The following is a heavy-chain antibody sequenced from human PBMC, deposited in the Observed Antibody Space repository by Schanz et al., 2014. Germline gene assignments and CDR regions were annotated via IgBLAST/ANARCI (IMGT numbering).Heavy chain of an antibody. D-gene: IGHD2-21*01. J-gene: IGHJ4*02. CDR1: GYSFSSYT. CDR3: ARSLECGPYCGGDCCSIDS. Sequence: QVQLVQSGSELKKPGASVKVSCKASGYSFSSYTMNWVRQAPGQGLEWMGWINLKTGNPTYAQGFTGRFVFSLNTSVSTAYLQISSLKAEDTAVYYCARSLECGPYCGGDCCSIDSWGQGTLVTVSS. CDR2: INLKTGNP. V-gene: IGHV7-4-1*02.